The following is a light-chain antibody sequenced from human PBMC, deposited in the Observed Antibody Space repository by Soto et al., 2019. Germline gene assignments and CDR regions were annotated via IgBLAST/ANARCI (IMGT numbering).Light chain of an antibody. J-gene: IGLJ1*01. Sequence: QSVLTQPASVSGSPGQSITISCTGTSSDVGGYNYVSWYQQHPGKAPKLMIYEVSNRPSGVSTRFSGSKSGNTASLTISGLQAEDEADYYCSSYTSSRTRVFGTGTKLTVL. V-gene: IGLV2-14*01. CDR2: EVS. CDR1: SSDVGGYNY. CDR3: SSYTSSRTRV.